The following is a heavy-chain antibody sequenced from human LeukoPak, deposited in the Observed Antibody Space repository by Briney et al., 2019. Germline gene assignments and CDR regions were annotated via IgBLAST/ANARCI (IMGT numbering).Heavy chain of an antibody. D-gene: IGHD3-10*01. CDR1: GGSFSGYY. Sequence: PSETLSLTCAVYGGSFSGYYWSWIRQPPGKGLEWIGEINHSGSTNYNPSLKSRVTMSVDTSKNQFSLKLSSVTAADTAVYYCARDQYYYASGSYPFDPWGQGTLVTVSS. V-gene: IGHV4-34*01. CDR2: INHSGST. CDR3: ARDQYYYASGSYPFDP. J-gene: IGHJ5*02.